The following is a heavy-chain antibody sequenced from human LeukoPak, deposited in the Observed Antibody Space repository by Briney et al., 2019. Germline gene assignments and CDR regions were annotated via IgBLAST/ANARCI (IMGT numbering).Heavy chain of an antibody. CDR3: ARGRGYSYGLFFDY. CDR1: GFTVSSNY. V-gene: IGHV3-66*01. D-gene: IGHD5-18*01. J-gene: IGHJ4*02. Sequence: GGSLRLSCAASGFTVSSNYMSWVRQAPGRGLEWVSVIYSGGSTYYADSVRGRFTISRDTSKKTLYLQMNSLRAEDTAVYYCARGRGYSYGLFFDYWGQGTLVTVSS. CDR2: IYSGGST.